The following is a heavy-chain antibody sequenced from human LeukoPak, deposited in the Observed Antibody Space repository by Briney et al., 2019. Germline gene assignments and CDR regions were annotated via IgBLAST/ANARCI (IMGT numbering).Heavy chain of an antibody. V-gene: IGHV3-48*03. Sequence: GGSLRLSCAASGFTFSSYEMNWVRRAPGKGLEWLSYISSSGSTIYYADSVKGRFTISRDNAKNSLYLQMNSLRAEDTAVYYCARGLYYFDYWGQGTLVTVSS. CDR2: ISSSGSTI. CDR3: ARGLYYFDY. J-gene: IGHJ4*02. CDR1: GFTFSSYE. D-gene: IGHD6-19*01.